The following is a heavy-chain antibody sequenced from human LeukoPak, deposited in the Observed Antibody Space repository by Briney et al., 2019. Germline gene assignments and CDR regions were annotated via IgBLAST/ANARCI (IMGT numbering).Heavy chain of an antibody. Sequence: GGSLRLSCAASGFTFSDYYMSWIRQAPGKGLEWVSYISSSSYYTNYADSVKGRFTIARDNSKNTLYLQMNSLRAEDTAVYYCAKVGYFFGYLYYFDNWGQGTLVTVSS. CDR3: AKVGYFFGYLYYFDN. D-gene: IGHD5-18*01. V-gene: IGHV3-11*05. CDR1: GFTFSDYY. CDR2: ISSSSYYT. J-gene: IGHJ4*02.